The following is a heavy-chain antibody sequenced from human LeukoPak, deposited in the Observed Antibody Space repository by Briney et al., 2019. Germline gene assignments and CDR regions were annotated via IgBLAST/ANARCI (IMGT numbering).Heavy chain of an antibody. Sequence: GGSLRLSCAASGFTFRCYAVYWVRQAPGKGLGWVSGISGSGGDTYLADSVRGRFTMSRDNSKNTVFLQIDSLRAEDTAVYYCANTTDGYSSGRYPGWPIDYWGQGTLVTVSS. CDR1: GFTFRCYA. V-gene: IGHV3-23*01. D-gene: IGHD2-15*01. CDR2: ISGSGGDT. CDR3: ANTTDGYSSGRYPGWPIDY. J-gene: IGHJ4*02.